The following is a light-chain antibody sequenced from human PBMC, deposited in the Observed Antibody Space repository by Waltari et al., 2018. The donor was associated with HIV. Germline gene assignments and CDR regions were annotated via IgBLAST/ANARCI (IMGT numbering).Light chain of an antibody. CDR2: DTT. V-gene: IGLV7-46*01. CDR1: TGPVTSGHH. CDR3: LLSYAGARPWV. J-gene: IGLJ3*02. Sequence: QAVVTQEPSLTVSPGGTVTLTCGSSTGPVTSGHHPYWFQQRPGQAPRTRIYDTTNKHSWTPARFSGSLLGGKAALTLSGAQPEDEAEYYCLLSYAGARPWVFGGGTKLTVL.